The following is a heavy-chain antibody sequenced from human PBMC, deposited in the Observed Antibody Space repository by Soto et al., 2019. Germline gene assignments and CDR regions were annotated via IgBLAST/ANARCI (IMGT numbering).Heavy chain of an antibody. CDR3: ARAGDYSYYYYYYMDV. CDR1: GFTFSDYY. Sequence: PGGSLRLSCAASGFTFSDYYMSWIRQAPGKGLEWVSYISSSGSTIYYADSVKGRFTISRDNAKNSLYLQMNSLRAEDTAVYYCARAGDYSYYYYYYMDVWGKGTTVTVSS. J-gene: IGHJ6*03. D-gene: IGHD4-17*01. CDR2: ISSSGSTI. V-gene: IGHV3-11*01.